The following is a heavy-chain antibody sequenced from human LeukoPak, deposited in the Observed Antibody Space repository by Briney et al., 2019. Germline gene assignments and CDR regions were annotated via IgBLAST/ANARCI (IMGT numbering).Heavy chain of an antibody. V-gene: IGHV3-21*01. Sequence: GGSLRLSCEASGFTFSSYAMAWVRQAPGKGLEWVSSISSSSSYIYYADSVKGRFTISRDNAKNSLYLQMNSLRAEDTAVYYCARNPRSSWYRGGYYFDYWGQGTLVTVSS. D-gene: IGHD6-13*01. CDR2: ISSSSSYI. CDR1: GFTFSSYA. J-gene: IGHJ4*02. CDR3: ARNPRSSWYRGGYYFDY.